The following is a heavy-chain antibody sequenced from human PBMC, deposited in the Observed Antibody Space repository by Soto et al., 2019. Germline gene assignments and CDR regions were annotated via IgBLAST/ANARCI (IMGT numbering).Heavy chain of an antibody. D-gene: IGHD2-2*01. CDR2: ISGSGGST. CDR3: ALRYCSRTTCPPLNSYFYMDV. Sequence: GGSLRLSCAASGFTFSNYAITWVRQAPGKGLEWVSGISGSGGSTFYAGSVKGRFPISRDNSKNTLYLQMNSLRAEDTAVYYCALRYCSRTTCPPLNSYFYMDVWGKGTTVTVSS. CDR1: GFTFSNYA. J-gene: IGHJ6*03. V-gene: IGHV3-23*01.